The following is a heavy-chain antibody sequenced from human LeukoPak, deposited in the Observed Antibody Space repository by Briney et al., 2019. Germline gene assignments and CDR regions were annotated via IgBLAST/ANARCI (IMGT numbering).Heavy chain of an antibody. CDR3: ARVAAAGTLDY. V-gene: IGHV3-74*01. CDR1: GSTFSSYW. D-gene: IGHD6-13*01. J-gene: IGHJ4*02. CDR2: INNDGSST. Sequence: GGSLRLSCAASGSTFSSYWMHWVRQVPGKELMWVSRINNDGSSTSYADSVKGRFTISRDNAKNTLYLQMNSLRAEDTAVYYCARVAAAGTLDYWGQGSLVTVSS.